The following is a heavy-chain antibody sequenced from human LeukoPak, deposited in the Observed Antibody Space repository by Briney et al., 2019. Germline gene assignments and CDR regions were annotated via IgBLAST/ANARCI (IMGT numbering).Heavy chain of an antibody. CDR2: IYPGDSDP. CDR3: ARHGNTYYYDSSGYPFGHWFDP. D-gene: IGHD3-22*01. CDR1: GFSFTSYW. J-gene: IGHJ5*02. V-gene: IGHV5-51*01. Sequence: GESLKISCEGFGFSFTSYWIGWVRQMAGKGLESMAIIYPGDSDPRYSPSFQGQVTISADKSISTAYLQWSSLKASDTAMYYCARHGNTYYYDSSGYPFGHWFDPWGQGTLVTVSS.